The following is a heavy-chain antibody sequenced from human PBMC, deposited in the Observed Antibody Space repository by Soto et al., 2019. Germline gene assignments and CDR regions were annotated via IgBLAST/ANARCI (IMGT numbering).Heavy chain of an antibody. Sequence: ASVKVSCKASGYTFTSYGSSWVRQAPGQGLEWTGWISAYNGNTNYAQKLQGRVTMTTDTSTSTAYMELRSLRSDDTAVYYCARLYCSSTRCYYNWFDPWGQGTLVTVSS. CDR1: GYTFTSYG. CDR2: ISAYNGNT. CDR3: ARLYCSSTRCYYNWFDP. D-gene: IGHD2-2*01. V-gene: IGHV1-18*01. J-gene: IGHJ5*02.